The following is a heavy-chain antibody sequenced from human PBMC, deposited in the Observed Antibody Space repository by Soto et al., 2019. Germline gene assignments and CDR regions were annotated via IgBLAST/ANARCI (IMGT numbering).Heavy chain of an antibody. CDR3: ARGDREDIAVVIGVRPGEYGVDV. V-gene: IGHV3-30-3*01. CDR2: ISYDGGNK. Sequence: QVQLVESGGGVVQPGRSLRLSCAASGFTFRNYAMHWVRQAPGKGLECVAVISYDGGNKFYRDCVKGRLTISRDNSKNTLYLQINSLRYEDTAVYYCARGDREDIAVVIGVRPGEYGVDVWGHGTTVTVSS. D-gene: IGHD2-15*01. CDR1: GFTFRNYA. J-gene: IGHJ6*02.